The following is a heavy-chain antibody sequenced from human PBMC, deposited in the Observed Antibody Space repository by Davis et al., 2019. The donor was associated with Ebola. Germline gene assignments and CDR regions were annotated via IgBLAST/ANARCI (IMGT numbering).Heavy chain of an antibody. CDR2: ISAYNGNT. CDR3: ARQYYGDYLFDY. D-gene: IGHD4-17*01. V-gene: IGHV1-18*01. J-gene: IGHJ4*02. Sequence: AASVKVSCKASGYTFTSYGISWVRQAPGQGLEWIGWISAYNGNTNYAQKLQGRVTMTTDTSTSTAYMELRSLRSDDTAVYYCARQYYGDYLFDYWGQGTLVTVSS. CDR1: GYTFTSYG.